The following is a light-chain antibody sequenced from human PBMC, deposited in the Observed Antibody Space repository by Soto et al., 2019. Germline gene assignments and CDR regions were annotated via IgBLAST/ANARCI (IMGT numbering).Light chain of an antibody. V-gene: IGKV1-8*01. J-gene: IGKJ4*01. CDR3: LQVYNSPLT. CDR1: QDIGSV. CDR2: GAS. Sequence: AIRKTQSPSSLSESIGDTVTITCRASQDIGSVLAWYQQKPGTAPKVLIPGASDLHGGVPSRFSGSGSRTDFTLTITHLQSEDFATYYCLQVYNSPLTFGGGTKVDIK.